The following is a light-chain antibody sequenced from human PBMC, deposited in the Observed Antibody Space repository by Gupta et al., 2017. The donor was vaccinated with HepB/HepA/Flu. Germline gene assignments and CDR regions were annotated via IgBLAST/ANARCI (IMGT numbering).Light chain of an antibody. CDR1: QSLVHFNVNTY. CDR2: EVS. CDR3: MQATRWPLT. V-gene: IGKV2-30*02. Sequence: DIVMTQSPLSLSVTLGQPASVSCRSSQSLVHFNVNTYLNWFHQRPGQAPRLLIYEVSNRETGVPDRFRGSGSGTEFTLTISRLEAEDVGVYYCMQATRWPLTFGGGTKVEMK. J-gene: IGKJ4*01.